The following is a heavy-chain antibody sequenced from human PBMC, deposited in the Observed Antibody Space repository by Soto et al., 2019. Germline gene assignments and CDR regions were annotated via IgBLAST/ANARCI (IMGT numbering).Heavy chain of an antibody. V-gene: IGHV3-33*01. D-gene: IGHD3-22*01. CDR3: ARGDYHDNSGHFSDAFDV. CDR2: IWYDGSNK. CDR1: GFTFSSYG. J-gene: IGHJ3*01. Sequence: GGSLRLSCAASGFTFSSYGMHWVRQAPGKGLEWVAVIWYDGSNKYYADSVKGRFTISRDNSKNTLYLQMNSLRVEDTAVYYCARGDYHDNSGHFSDAFDVWGQGTMVTVSS.